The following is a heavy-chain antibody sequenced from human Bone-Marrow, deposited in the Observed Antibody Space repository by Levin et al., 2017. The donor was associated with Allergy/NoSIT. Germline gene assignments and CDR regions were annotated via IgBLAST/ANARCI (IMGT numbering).Heavy chain of an antibody. J-gene: IGHJ4*02. D-gene: IGHD4-17*01. V-gene: IGHV3-48*03. CDR2: ISSSGSTI. Sequence: GESLKISCAASGFTFSSYEMNWVRQAPGKGLEWVSYISSSGSTIYYADSVKGRFTISRDNAKNSLYLQMNSLRAEDTAVYYCATPGDGDYEGAFDYWGQGTLVTVSS. CDR1: GFTFSSYE. CDR3: ATPGDGDYEGAFDY.